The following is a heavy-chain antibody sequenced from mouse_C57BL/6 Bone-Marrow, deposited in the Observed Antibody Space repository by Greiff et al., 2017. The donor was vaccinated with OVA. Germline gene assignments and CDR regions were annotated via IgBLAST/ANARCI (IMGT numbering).Heavy chain of an antibody. CDR2: INPYNGGT. CDR3: ARGGNYYGSSRGDD. CDR1: GYTFTDYY. D-gene: IGHD1-1*01. Sequence: EVQLQQSGPVLVKPGASVKMSCKASGYTFTDYYMNWVKQSHGKSLEWIGVINPYNGGTSYNQTFKGKATLTVDKSSSTAYMELNSLTSEDAAVYYWARGGNYYGSSRGDDWGQGTSVTVSS. V-gene: IGHV1-19*01. J-gene: IGHJ4*01.